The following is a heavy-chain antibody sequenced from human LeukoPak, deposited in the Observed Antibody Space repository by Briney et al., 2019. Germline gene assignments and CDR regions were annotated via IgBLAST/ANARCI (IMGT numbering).Heavy chain of an antibody. V-gene: IGHV3-30*18. Sequence: PGGSLRFSCAASGFTFSSYGMHWVRQAPGKGLEWGAVISYDGSNKYYADSVKGRFTISRDNSKNTLYLQMNSLRAEDTAVYYCAKDARLTFIAAARHYFDYWGQGTLVTVSS. J-gene: IGHJ4*02. D-gene: IGHD6-13*01. CDR2: ISYDGSNK. CDR3: AKDARLTFIAAARHYFDY. CDR1: GFTFSSYG.